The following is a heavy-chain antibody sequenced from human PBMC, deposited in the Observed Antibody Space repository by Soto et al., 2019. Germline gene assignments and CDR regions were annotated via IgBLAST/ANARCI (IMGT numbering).Heavy chain of an antibody. CDR3: AKGGSSGWPYYYYMDV. V-gene: IGHV3-30*18. Sequence: QVQLVESGGGVVQPGRSLRLSCAASGFTFSSYGMHWVRQAPGKGLEWVAVISYDGSNKYYADSVKGRFTISRDNSKNTMYLQMNSLRAEDTAVYYCAKGGSSGWPYYYYMDVWGKGTTVTVSS. CDR2: ISYDGSNK. CDR1: GFTFSSYG. J-gene: IGHJ6*03. D-gene: IGHD6-19*01.